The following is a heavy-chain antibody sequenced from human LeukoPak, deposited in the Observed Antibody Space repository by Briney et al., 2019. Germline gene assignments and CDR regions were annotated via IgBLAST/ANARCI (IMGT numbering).Heavy chain of an antibody. D-gene: IGHD3-22*01. CDR1: GGAISGYY. V-gene: IGHV4-59*01. CDR3: ARGGLENGYHSNDGFDI. CDR2: IYYSGST. J-gene: IGHJ3*02. Sequence: LVKPSETLSLNCTVSGGAISGYYWSWIRQPPGKGLEWIGYIYYSGSTKYNPSLKSRVTMSVNTSRNQFSLKLSSVTAADTAVYYCARGGLENGYHSNDGFDIWGQGTMVTVSS.